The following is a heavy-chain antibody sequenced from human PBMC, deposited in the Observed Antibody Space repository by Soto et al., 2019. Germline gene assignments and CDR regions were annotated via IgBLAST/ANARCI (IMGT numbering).Heavy chain of an antibody. D-gene: IGHD3-22*01. V-gene: IGHV4-4*02. J-gene: IGHJ6*02. CDR1: GGSISSSNW. CDR3: ARDDSSEYGMDV. Sequence: PSETLSLTCAVSGGSISSSNWWSWVRQPPGKGLEWVGEIYHSGSTNYNPSLKSPVTISVDKSKNQFSLKLSSVTAADTAVYYCARDDSSEYGMDVWGQGTTVTVSS. CDR2: IYHSGST.